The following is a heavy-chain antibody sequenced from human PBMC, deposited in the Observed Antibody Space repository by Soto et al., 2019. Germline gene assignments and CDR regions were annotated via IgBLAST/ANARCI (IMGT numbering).Heavy chain of an antibody. D-gene: IGHD6-19*01. Sequence: LRLSCAASGFTFSSYSMNWVRQAPGKGLEWVSSISSSSSYIYCADSVKGRFTISRDNAKNSLYLQMNSLRAEDTAVYYCARKRYSSGWYYAFDIWGQGTMVTVSS. CDR2: ISSSSSYI. J-gene: IGHJ3*02. CDR1: GFTFSSYS. V-gene: IGHV3-21*01. CDR3: ARKRYSSGWYYAFDI.